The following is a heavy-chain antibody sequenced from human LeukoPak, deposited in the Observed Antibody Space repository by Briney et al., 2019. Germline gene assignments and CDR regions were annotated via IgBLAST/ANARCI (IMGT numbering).Heavy chain of an antibody. J-gene: IGHJ3*02. CDR2: ILGSGDTT. CDR1: GFTFSSYG. CDR3: AKDVTPYI. Sequence: PGGSLRLSCAASGFTFSSYGMTWVRQAPGKGLEWVSGILGSGDTTYYADSVKGRFTISRDNSKNTLSLQMNSLRAEDTAVYYCAKDVTPYIWGQGTMVTVSS. V-gene: IGHV3-23*01.